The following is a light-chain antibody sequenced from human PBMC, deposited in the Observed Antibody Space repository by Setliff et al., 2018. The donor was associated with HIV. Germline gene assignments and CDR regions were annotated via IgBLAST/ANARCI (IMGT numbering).Light chain of an antibody. CDR3: SSYTGSGTYV. CDR2: DVS. CDR1: SSDIGGYNY. J-gene: IGLJ1*01. V-gene: IGLV2-14*03. Sequence: QSVLTQPASVSGSPGQSITISCTGTSSDIGGYNYVSWCRQHPGKAPKLMIYDVSNRPSGVSIRFSASKSGSTASLTISGLQPEDEADYYCSSYTGSGTYVFGTGTKVTVL.